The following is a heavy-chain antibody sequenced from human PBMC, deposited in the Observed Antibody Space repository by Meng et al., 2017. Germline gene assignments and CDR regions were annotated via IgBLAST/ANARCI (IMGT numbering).Heavy chain of an antibody. CDR2: IYHSGST. J-gene: IGHJ4*02. CDR3: ARDTNGYCSGGSCYALVN. Sequence: VQRQEPGPGLVKPSGTLSLTCDVSGCSISSRTWGSWVRQPPGKGLEWIGEIYHSGSTNYNPSLKSRVTISVDKSKNQFSLKLSSVTAADTAVYYCARDTNGYCSGGSCYALVNWGQGTLVTVSS. CDR1: GCSISSRTW. D-gene: IGHD2-15*01. V-gene: IGHV4-4*02.